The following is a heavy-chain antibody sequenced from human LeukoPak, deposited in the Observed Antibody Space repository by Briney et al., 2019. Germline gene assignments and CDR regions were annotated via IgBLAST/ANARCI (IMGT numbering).Heavy chain of an antibody. D-gene: IGHD3-22*01. V-gene: IGHV4-39*01. Sequence: PSETLSLTCTVSGGSISSSSYYWGWLRQPPGKGLEWIGSIYYSGSTYYNPSLKSRVTISVDTSKNQFSLKLSSVTAADTAVYYCARHPGWLIDYWGQGTLVTVSS. CDR3: ARHPGWLIDY. CDR1: GGSISSSSYY. CDR2: IYYSGST. J-gene: IGHJ4*02.